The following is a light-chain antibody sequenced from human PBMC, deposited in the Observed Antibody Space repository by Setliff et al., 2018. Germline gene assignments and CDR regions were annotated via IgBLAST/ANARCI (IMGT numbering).Light chain of an antibody. V-gene: IGLV2-11*02. Sequence: QSALTQPRSVSGSPGQSVAISCTGTSSDVGKYNYVSWYQQHPGKAPKLIIYDVNERPSGVPDRFSGSKSGNTASLTVSGLQAEDEADYYCCSYAGSQMEMFGGGTKVTVL. J-gene: IGLJ3*02. CDR1: SSDVGKYNY. CDR2: DVN. CDR3: CSYAGSQMEM.